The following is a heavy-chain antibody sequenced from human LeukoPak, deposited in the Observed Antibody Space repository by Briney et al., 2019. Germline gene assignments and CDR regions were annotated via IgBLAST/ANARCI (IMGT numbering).Heavy chain of an antibody. V-gene: IGHV1-2*06. D-gene: IGHD6-13*01. J-gene: IGHJ4*02. CDR2: INPYSGDT. Sequence: ASVKVSCKASGYTFTGYHKHWVRQAPGQGLEWMGRINPYSGDTNFAQKFQGRVTMTRDTSITTAYMDLSSLTPDDTAVYYCARDQGSLTRSWYTGYWGQGTLVTVSS. CDR3: ARDQGSLTRSWYTGY. CDR1: GYTFTGYH.